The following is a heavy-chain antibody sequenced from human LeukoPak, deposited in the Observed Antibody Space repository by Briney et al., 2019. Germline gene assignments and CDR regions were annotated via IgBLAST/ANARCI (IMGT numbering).Heavy chain of an antibody. Sequence: PSETLSLTCTVSGGSISSGGYYWSWIRQPPGKGLEWIGNIYHSGSTHYNPSLKSRVTISVDRSKNQYSLKLTSVTAADTAVYYCARDARSGPNRYFDYWGQGTLVTVSS. J-gene: IGHJ4*02. CDR3: ARDARSGPNRYFDY. CDR1: GGSISSGGYY. D-gene: IGHD1-26*01. CDR2: IYHSGST. V-gene: IGHV4-30-2*01.